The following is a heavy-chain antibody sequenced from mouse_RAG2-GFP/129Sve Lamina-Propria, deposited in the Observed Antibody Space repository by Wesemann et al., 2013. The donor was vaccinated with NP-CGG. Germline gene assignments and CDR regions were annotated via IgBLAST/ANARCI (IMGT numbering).Heavy chain of an antibody. J-gene: IGHJ4*01. CDR1: GYTFTDYY. Sequence: EVQLQQSGPELVKPGASVKMSCKASGYTFTDYYMHWVKQSHGKSLEWIGDINPNNGGTSYNQKFKGKATLTVDKSSSTAYMQLSSLTSEDSAVYYCARGGNFYAMDYWGQGTSVTVSS. CDR2: INPNNGGT. D-gene: IGHD2-1*01. CDR3: ARGGNFYAMDY. V-gene: IGHV1-34*01.